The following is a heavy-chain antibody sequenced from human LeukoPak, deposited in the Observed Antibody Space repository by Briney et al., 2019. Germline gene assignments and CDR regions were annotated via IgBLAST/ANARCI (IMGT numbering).Heavy chain of an antibody. Sequence: GGSLRLSCAASGFTFSSYSMNWVRQAPGKGLEWISYIYSSGSTIYYADSVKGRFTISRDNAKNSLYPQMNSLRAEDTAVYYCARGGDYVPFDYWGQGTLVTVSS. CDR2: IYSSGSTI. J-gene: IGHJ4*02. CDR3: ARGGDYVPFDY. V-gene: IGHV3-48*01. D-gene: IGHD4-17*01. CDR1: GFTFSSYS.